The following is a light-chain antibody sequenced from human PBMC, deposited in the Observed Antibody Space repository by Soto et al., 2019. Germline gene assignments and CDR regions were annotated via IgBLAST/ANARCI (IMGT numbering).Light chain of an antibody. CDR3: QKYNKAPWK. CDR2: GTS. J-gene: IGKJ1*01. Sequence: DIQMTQSPPSLSASVGDRVTITCRASQYIEGFLAWYQQKPCTAPKLLVYGTSTLQSGVPSRFSGSRWGTDFNHTISSLQPEDVANYYCQKYNKAPWKFGQGTKV. CDR1: QYIEGF. V-gene: IGKV1-27*01.